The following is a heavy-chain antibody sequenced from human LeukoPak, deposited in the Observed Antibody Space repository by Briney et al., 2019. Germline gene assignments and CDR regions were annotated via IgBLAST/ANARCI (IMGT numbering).Heavy chain of an antibody. Sequence: GASVKVSCKASGYTFTSYDINWVRQAPGQGLEWMGGIIPIFGTANYAQKFQGRVTITADESTSTAYMELSSLRSEDTAVYYCARGEDEEQQLSPFDYWGQGTLVTVSS. D-gene: IGHD6-13*01. CDR1: GYTFTSYD. CDR2: IIPIFGTA. V-gene: IGHV1-69*13. CDR3: ARGEDEEQQLSPFDY. J-gene: IGHJ4*02.